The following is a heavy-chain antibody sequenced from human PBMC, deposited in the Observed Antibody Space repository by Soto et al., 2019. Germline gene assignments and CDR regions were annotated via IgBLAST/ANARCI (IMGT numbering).Heavy chain of an antibody. V-gene: IGHV1-69*05. CDR3: ARAWISGGVQPSRFDY. D-gene: IGHD3-16*01. Sequence: QVQLVQSGAEVKKPGSSVKVSCKASGGTFSSYAISWVRQAPGQGLEWMGGIIPIFGTANYAQKFQGRVTITXXEXTXXAYMELSRLRSEDTAVYYCARAWISGGVQPSRFDYWGQGTLVTVSS. J-gene: IGHJ4*02. CDR2: IIPIFGTA. CDR1: GGTFSSYA.